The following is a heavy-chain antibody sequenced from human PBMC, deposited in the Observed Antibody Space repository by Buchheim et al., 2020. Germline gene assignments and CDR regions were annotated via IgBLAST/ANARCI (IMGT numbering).Heavy chain of an antibody. CDR1: GGSISSDDYS. V-gene: IGHV4-30-2*01. Sequence: QLQLQESGSGLVKPSQTLSLTCTVSGGSISSDDYSWSWIRQPPEKGLEWIGHIYLSGSTYYSPSLKSRVTMSIDRSMNQFSLNLNSVTAADTAVYYCARGGLSGTTARIDYWGQGTL. CDR3: ARGGLSGTTARIDY. D-gene: IGHD1-20*01. CDR2: IYLSGST. J-gene: IGHJ4*02.